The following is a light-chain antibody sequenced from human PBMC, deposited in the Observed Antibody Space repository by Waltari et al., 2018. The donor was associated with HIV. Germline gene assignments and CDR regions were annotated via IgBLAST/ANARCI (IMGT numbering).Light chain of an antibody. CDR2: DVS. Sequence: HSPLTHPASISGSPGKSTTIACTATSSDVGDYNYISWYQQHPGKAPKLIIYDVSNRPSGVSNRFSGSKSGNTASLTISGLQTEDEADYYCSSYTSSSTRVFGTGTKVTVL. CDR1: SSDVGDYNY. J-gene: IGLJ1*01. V-gene: IGLV2-14*01. CDR3: SSYTSSSTRV.